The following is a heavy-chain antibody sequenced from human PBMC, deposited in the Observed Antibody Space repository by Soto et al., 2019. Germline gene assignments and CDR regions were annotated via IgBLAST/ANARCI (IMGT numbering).Heavy chain of an antibody. CDR1: GGSFSGYY. CDR2: INHSGST. CDR3: ARLRITIFGVVLYFDY. V-gene: IGHV4-34*01. D-gene: IGHD3-3*01. Sequence: PSETLSLTCAVYGGSFSGYYWSWIRQPPGKGLEWIGEINHSGSTNYNPSLKSRVTISVDTSKNQFSLKLSSVTAAETAVYYCARLRITIFGVVLYFDYWGQGTLVTVSS. J-gene: IGHJ4*02.